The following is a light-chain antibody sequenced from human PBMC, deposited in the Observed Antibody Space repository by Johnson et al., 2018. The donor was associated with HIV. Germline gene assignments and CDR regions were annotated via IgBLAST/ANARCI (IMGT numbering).Light chain of an antibody. Sequence: QSALTQPPSVSAAPGQKVTISCSGSSSNIGNNYVSWYQQFPGTAPKLVIYDNNKRPSGIPDRFSGSKSGTSATLGITGLKTGDEADYYCGTWDSSLSAGQVFGTGTKVTVL. V-gene: IGLV1-51*01. CDR2: DNN. CDR3: GTWDSSLSAGQV. CDR1: SSNIGNNY. J-gene: IGLJ1*01.